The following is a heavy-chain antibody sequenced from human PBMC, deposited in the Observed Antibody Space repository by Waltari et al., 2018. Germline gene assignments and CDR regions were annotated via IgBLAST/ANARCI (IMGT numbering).Heavy chain of an antibody. J-gene: IGHJ6*03. V-gene: IGHV4-59*01. CDR1: GGSISSYY. D-gene: IGHD5-18*01. CDR2: IYYSGST. Sequence: QVQLQESGPGLVKPSETLSLTCTVSGGSISSYYWSWIRQPQGKGLEWIGYIYYSGSTNYNPSLKSRVTISVDTSKNQFSLKLSSVTAADTAVYYCARDSAMVRFGYYYYYMDVWGKGTTVTVSS. CDR3: ARDSAMVRFGYYYYYMDV.